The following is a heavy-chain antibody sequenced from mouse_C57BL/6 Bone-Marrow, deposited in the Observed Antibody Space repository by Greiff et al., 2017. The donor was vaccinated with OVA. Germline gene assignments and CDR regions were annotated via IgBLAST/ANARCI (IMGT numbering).Heavy chain of an antibody. V-gene: IGHV5-6*01. Sequence: EVHLVESGGDLVKPGGSLKLSCAASGFTFSSYGMSWVRQTPDKRLEWVATISSGGSYTYYPDSVKGRFTISRDNAKNTLYLQMSSLKSEDTAMYYCARHQVFLPFAYWGQGTLVTVSA. CDR1: GFTFSSYG. CDR3: ARHQVFLPFAY. CDR2: ISSGGSYT. D-gene: IGHD3-2*02. J-gene: IGHJ3*01.